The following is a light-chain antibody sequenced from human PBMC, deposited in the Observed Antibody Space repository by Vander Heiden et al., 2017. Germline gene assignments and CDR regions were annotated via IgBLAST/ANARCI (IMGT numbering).Light chain of an antibody. J-gene: IGKJ4*01. Sequence: EIVLTQSPGTLSLSPGERATLSCRASQSVSSSYLAWYRLKPGQAPRLLIYGASSRATGIPDRFSDSGSGTDFTLTISRLEPEDFAVYYCQQYGSSLLTFGGGTKVEIK. V-gene: IGKV3-20*01. CDR3: QQYGSSLLT. CDR2: GAS. CDR1: QSVSSSY.